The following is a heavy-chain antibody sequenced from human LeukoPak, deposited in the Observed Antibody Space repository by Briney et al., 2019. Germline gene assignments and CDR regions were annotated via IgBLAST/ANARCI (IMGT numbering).Heavy chain of an antibody. CDR2: ISGSGGST. J-gene: IGHJ3*01. Sequence: GGTLRLSCAASGFTFTNYAMSWVRQAPGKGLEWVSGISGSGGSTYYADSVKGRFTISRDNSKNTLYLQMNSLRAEDTAVYYCAKDIVVIAAAGDSFDVWGQGTMVTVSS. CDR3: AKDIVVIAAAGDSFDV. V-gene: IGHV3-23*01. CDR1: GFTFTNYA. D-gene: IGHD2-2*01.